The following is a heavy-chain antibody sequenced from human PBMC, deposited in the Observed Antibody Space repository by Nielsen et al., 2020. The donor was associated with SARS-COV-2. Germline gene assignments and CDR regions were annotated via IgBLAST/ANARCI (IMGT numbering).Heavy chain of an antibody. Sequence: GESLKISCAASGFTFSGSAMHWVRQASGKGLEWVGRIRSKANSYATAYAASVKGRFTISRDDSKNTAYLQMNSLKTEDTAVYYCTSRTLGYCSGGSCYEWDYWGQVTLVTVSS. CDR3: TSRTLGYCSGGSCYEWDY. CDR2: IRSKANSYAT. V-gene: IGHV3-73*01. CDR1: GFTFSGSA. J-gene: IGHJ4*02. D-gene: IGHD2-15*01.